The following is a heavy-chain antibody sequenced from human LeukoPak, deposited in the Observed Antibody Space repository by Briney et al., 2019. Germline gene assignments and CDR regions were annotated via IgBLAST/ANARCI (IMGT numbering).Heavy chain of an antibody. Sequence: GGSLRLSCAASGFTFSSYWMHWVRQAPGKGLVWVSRINSDGSSTSYADSVKGRFTISRDNAKNALYLQMNSLRAEDTAVYYCARVGALRTYCGGDCYTRWGQGTLVTVSS. CDR1: GFTFSSYW. D-gene: IGHD2-21*02. V-gene: IGHV3-74*01. CDR2: INSDGSST. CDR3: ARVGALRTYCGGDCYTR. J-gene: IGHJ4*02.